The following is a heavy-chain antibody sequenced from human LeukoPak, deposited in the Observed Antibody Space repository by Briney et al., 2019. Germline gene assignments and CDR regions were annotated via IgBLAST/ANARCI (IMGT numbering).Heavy chain of an antibody. Sequence: GASVKVSCKASGGTFSSYAISWVRQAPGQGLEWMGRIIPIFGIANYAQKFQGRVTITADKSTSTAYMELSSLRSEDTAVYYCASQFRYYDSSGYINWFDPWGQGTLVTVSS. V-gene: IGHV1-69*04. CDR2: IIPIFGIA. CDR1: GGTFSSYA. D-gene: IGHD3-22*01. J-gene: IGHJ5*02. CDR3: ASQFRYYDSSGYINWFDP.